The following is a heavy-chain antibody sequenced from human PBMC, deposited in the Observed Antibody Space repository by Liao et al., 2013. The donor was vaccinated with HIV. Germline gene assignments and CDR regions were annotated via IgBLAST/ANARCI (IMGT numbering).Heavy chain of an antibody. V-gene: IGHV4-30-4*08. J-gene: IGHJ6*03. CDR2: IYYTGST. CDR3: ARSQYYYCLDV. CDR1: GGSFSGYY. Sequence: QVQLQESGPGLVKPSETLSLTCAVYGGSFSGYYWSWIRQPPGKGLEWIGYIYYTGSTYNNPSLTSRVSISVDTSKNQFSLKLSSVTAADTAVYYCARSQYYYCLDVWGKGTTVTVSS.